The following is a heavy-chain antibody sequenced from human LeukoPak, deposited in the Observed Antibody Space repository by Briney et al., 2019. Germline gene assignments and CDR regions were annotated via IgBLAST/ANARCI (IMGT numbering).Heavy chain of an antibody. V-gene: IGHV3-11*01. J-gene: IGHJ4*02. D-gene: IGHD3-10*01. Sequence: PGGSLRLSCAASAFTFSDYYMSWIRQAPGKGLEWISRISGSGSTTHYADSVKGRFTISGDNANNSLYLQLNSLRAEDTAVYYCARGRRVRGVVIGAYYFDLWGQGTLVTVSS. CDR1: AFTFSDYY. CDR3: ARGRRVRGVVIGAYYFDL. CDR2: ISGSGSTT.